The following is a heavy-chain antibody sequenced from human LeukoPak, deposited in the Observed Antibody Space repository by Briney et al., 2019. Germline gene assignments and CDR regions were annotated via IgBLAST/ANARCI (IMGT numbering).Heavy chain of an antibody. J-gene: IGHJ4*02. CDR3: AREGGSYYGIYFDY. D-gene: IGHD1-26*01. Sequence: SETLSLTCTVSGGSISSYYWSWIRQPPGKGLEWIGYIYYSGRTNYNPSLKSRVTISVDTSKNQFSLKLSSVTAADTAVYYCAREGGSYYGIYFDYWGQGTLVTVSS. CDR2: IYYSGRT. V-gene: IGHV4-59*01. CDR1: GGSISSYY.